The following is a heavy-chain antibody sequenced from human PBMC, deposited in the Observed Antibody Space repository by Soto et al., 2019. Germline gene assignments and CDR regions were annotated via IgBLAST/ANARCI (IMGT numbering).Heavy chain of an antibody. D-gene: IGHD3-10*01. Sequence: ASVKVSCKASGYTFTSYDINWVRQATGQGLEWMGWMNPNSGNTGYAQKFQGRVTMTRNTSISTAYMELSSLRSEDTAVYYCARSITMVRGVPLGYYYYYMDVWGKGTTVTVSS. V-gene: IGHV1-8*01. CDR2: MNPNSGNT. CDR1: GYTFTSYD. CDR3: ARSITMVRGVPLGYYYYYMDV. J-gene: IGHJ6*03.